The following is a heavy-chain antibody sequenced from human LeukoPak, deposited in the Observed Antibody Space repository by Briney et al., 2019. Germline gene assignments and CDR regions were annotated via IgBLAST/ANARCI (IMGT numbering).Heavy chain of an antibody. CDR1: GGSISSGDYY. CDR3: ARPYYYDSRIDP. V-gene: IGHV4-30-4*01. CDR2: TYYSGST. D-gene: IGHD3-22*01. Sequence: SETLSLTCTVSGGSISSGDYYWSWVRQPPGKGLEWIGYTYYSGSTYYNPSLKSRATISVDTSKNQFSLKLTSVTAADTAVYYCARPYYYDSRIDPWGQGTLVTVSS. J-gene: IGHJ5*02.